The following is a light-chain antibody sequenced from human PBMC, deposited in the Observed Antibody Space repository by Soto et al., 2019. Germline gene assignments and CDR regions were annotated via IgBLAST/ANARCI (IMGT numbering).Light chain of an antibody. CDR1: RGHSDSA. V-gene: IGLV4-69*01. CDR2: VTSDGSH. Sequence: QSVLTQSPSASASPGASVKPTCTLSRGHSDSAIAWHQQQPEKGPRYLMKVTSDGSHTKGDGIPDRFSGSSSGADRYLTISSLRSDDEADYYCQAWGTGGVFGGGTKLTVL. J-gene: IGLJ3*02. CDR3: QAWGTGGV.